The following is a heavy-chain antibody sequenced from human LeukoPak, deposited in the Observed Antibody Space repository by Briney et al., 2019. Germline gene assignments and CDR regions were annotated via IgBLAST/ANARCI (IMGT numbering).Heavy chain of an antibody. J-gene: IGHJ5*02. CDR3: AYDSSGYYREEKNWFDP. CDR2: IIPIFGTA. V-gene: IGHV1-69*06. CDR1: GGTFSSYA. Sequence: SVKVSCKASGGTFSSYAISWVRQAPGQGLEWMGGIIPIFGTANYAQKFQGRVTITADKSTSTAYMELSSLRSEDTAVYYCAYDSSGYYREEKNWFDPWGQGTLVTVSS. D-gene: IGHD3-22*01.